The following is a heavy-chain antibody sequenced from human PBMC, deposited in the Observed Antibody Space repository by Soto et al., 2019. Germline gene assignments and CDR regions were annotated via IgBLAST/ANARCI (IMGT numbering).Heavy chain of an antibody. CDR2: IYSGGST. CDR3: AGSGYSGYVTIDY. CDR1: GFTVSSNY. Sequence: PGGSLRLSCAASGFTVSSNYMSWVRQAPGKGLEWVSVIYSGGSTYYADSVKGRFTISRHNSKNTLYLQMNSLRAEDTAVYYCAGSGYSGYVTIDYWGQGTLVTVSS. J-gene: IGHJ4*02. V-gene: IGHV3-53*04. D-gene: IGHD5-12*01.